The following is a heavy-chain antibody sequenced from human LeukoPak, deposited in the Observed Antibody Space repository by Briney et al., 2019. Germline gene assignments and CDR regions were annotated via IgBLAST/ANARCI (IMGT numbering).Heavy chain of an antibody. D-gene: IGHD3-16*01. J-gene: IGHJ4*02. CDR3: ARVKYDNVWRSYDTYCFDY. CDR1: SGSISSYY. CDR2: IYYSGST. Sequence: SETLSLTCTVSSGSISSYYWSWIRQPPGKGLEWIGYIYYSGSTNYNPTLRSRVTISVDTSKNQVSLKLNSVTAADTAVYYCARVKYDNVWRSYDTYCFDYWGQGSLVTVSS. V-gene: IGHV4-59*01.